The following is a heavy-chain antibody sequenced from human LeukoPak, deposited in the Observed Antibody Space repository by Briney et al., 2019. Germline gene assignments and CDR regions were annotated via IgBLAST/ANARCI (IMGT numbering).Heavy chain of an antibody. J-gene: IGHJ5*02. CDR3: ARENGILTGFDP. V-gene: IGHV4-59*01. CDR2: IYYSGST. D-gene: IGHD3-9*01. CDR1: GGSISSYY. Sequence: SETLSLTCTVSGGSISSYYWSWIRQPPGKGLEWIGYIYYSGSTNYDPSLKSRVTISVDTSKNQFSLKLSSVTAADTAVYYCARENGILTGFDPWGQGTLVTVSS.